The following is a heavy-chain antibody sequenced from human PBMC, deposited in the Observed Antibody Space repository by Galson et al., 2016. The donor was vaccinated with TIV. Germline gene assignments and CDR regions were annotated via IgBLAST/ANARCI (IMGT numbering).Heavy chain of an antibody. J-gene: IGHJ6*02. D-gene: IGHD2-2*01. Sequence: QSGAEVKKPGESLKISCKGSGYSFSSYWIAWVRQMPGKGLEWMGITYPDDSDTTYSPSFQGQVTISVDKSISTAYLQWSSLKASDTAIYYCARGVVQATAIYGMDVWGQGTTVTVSS. CDR2: TYPDDSDT. CDR1: GYSFSSYW. V-gene: IGHV5-51*01. CDR3: ARGVVQATAIYGMDV.